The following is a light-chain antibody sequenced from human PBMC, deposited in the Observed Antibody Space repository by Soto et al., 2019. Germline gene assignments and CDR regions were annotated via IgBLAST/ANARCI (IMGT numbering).Light chain of an antibody. Sequence: DIQMTQSPSTLSASVGDRVTITCRASQSISSWLAWYQQKPGKAPKLLIYKASSLESVVPSRFNDSGSGTEFTLTISSLQPDDFATYYCQQYSSYSTFGQGTKVEIK. CDR1: QSISSW. CDR3: QQYSSYST. V-gene: IGKV1-5*03. J-gene: IGKJ1*01. CDR2: KAS.